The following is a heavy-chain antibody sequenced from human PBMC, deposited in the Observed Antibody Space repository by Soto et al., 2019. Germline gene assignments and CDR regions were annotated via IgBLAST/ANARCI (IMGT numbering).Heavy chain of an antibody. J-gene: IGHJ4*02. CDR2: IYYSGST. CDR1: GGSISSYY. V-gene: IGHV4-59*01. D-gene: IGHD4-17*01. Sequence: SETLSLTCTVSGGSISSYYWSWIRQPPGKGLEWIGYIYYSGSTNYNPSLKSRVTLSVDTSKNQFSLKLSSVTAADTAVYYCARDRYGDYVLDYWGQGTLVTVSS. CDR3: ARDRYGDYVLDY.